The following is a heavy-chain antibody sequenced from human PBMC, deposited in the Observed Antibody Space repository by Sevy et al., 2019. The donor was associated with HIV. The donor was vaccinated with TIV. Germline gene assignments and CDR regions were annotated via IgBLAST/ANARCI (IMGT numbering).Heavy chain of an antibody. CDR3: ARDDEPDYYYFDMDV. CDR2: ISYDGSDK. J-gene: IGHJ6*02. Sequence: GGFLRLSCAASGFALSNYYAMHWVRQAPGKGLEWVALISYDGSDKYYADSVKGRFTISRDNFKNTLYLQMNSLTTEDTAVYYCARDDEPDYYYFDMDVWGQGTTVTVSS. CDR1: GFALSNYYA. V-gene: IGHV3-30-3*01.